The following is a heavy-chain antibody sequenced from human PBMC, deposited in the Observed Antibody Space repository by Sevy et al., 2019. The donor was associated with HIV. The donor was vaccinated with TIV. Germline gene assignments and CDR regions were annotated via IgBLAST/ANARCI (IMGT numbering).Heavy chain of an antibody. Sequence: GGSLRLSCAASGFTFSSYWMHWVRQAPGKGLVWVSRINSDGSSTSYADSVKGRFTISRDNAKNTLYLQMNSLRAEETAVYYCARAMVRGVSLYYYYYMDVWGKGTTVTVSS. J-gene: IGHJ6*03. CDR1: GFTFSSYW. CDR2: INSDGSST. D-gene: IGHD3-10*01. CDR3: ARAMVRGVSLYYYYYMDV. V-gene: IGHV3-74*01.